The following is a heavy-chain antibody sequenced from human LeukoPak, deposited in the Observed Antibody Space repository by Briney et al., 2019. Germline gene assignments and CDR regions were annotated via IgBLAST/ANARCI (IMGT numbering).Heavy chain of an antibody. D-gene: IGHD3-9*01. V-gene: IGHV4-39*01. CDR3: ARGVFYYDILTGYYGAFDY. J-gene: IGHJ4*02. CDR2: IYYSGST. CDR1: GGSISSSSYY. Sequence: ASETLSLTCTVSGGSISSSSYYWGWIRQPPGKGLEWIGSIYYSGSTYYNPSLKSRVTISVDTSKNQFSLKLSSVTAADTAVYYCARGVFYYDILTGYYGAFDYWGQGTLVTVSS.